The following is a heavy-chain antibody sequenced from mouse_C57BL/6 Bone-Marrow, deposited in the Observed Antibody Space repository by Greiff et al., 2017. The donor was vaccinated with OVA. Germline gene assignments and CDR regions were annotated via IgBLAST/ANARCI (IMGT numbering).Heavy chain of an antibody. CDR2: IWSGGST. J-gene: IGHJ1*03. CDR3: ARDTTVVADRYFDV. D-gene: IGHD1-1*01. Sequence: VMLVESGPGLVQPSQSLSITCTVSGFSLTSYGVHWVRQSPGKGLEWLGVIWSGGSTDYNAAFISRLSISKDNSKSQVFFKMNSLQADDTAIYYCARDTTVVADRYFDVWGTGTTVTVSS. V-gene: IGHV2-2*01. CDR1: GFSLTSYG.